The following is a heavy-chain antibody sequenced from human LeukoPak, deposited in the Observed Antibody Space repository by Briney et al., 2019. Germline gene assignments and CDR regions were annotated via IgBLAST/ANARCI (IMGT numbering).Heavy chain of an antibody. J-gene: IGHJ3*02. CDR2: IYSGGST. CDR3: TRAFNVDTAMVDAFDI. CDR1: GFTVSSNY. D-gene: IGHD5-18*01. Sequence: PGGSLRLSCAASGFTVSSNYMSWVRQAPGKGLEWVSVIYSGGSTYYADSVKGRFTISRDNSKNTLYLQMNSLRAEDTAVYYCTRAFNVDTAMVDAFDIWGQGTMVTVSS. V-gene: IGHV3-53*01.